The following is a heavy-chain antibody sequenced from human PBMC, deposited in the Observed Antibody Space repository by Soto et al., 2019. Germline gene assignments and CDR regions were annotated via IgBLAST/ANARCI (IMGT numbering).Heavy chain of an antibody. V-gene: IGHV1-18*01. D-gene: IGHD1-26*01. CDR1: GYTFTTSG. Sequence: QVQLVQSGPEVRKPGASVKVSCEASGYTFTTSGISWVRQVPGQGLEWMGWISTYNGHTNSAQNFQGRVLMTADTSTGTAYMEVMSLKSDDTAVYYCARQGSWPYYYYGLDVWGQGTIVTVSS. J-gene: IGHJ6*02. CDR2: ISTYNGHT. CDR3: ARQGSWPYYYYGLDV.